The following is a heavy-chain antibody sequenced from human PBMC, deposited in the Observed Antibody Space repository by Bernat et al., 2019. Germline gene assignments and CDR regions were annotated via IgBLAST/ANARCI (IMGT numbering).Heavy chain of an antibody. Sequence: EVQLVESGGGLVQPGGSLRLSCTASGFSVSTNHVSWVRQAPGKGLECVSVIYGGGRTYYADSVKDRFTISRDSSKNTVSLLINSLRAEDTAMYFCMGYGGNSVWGQGTLVTVSS. CDR1: GFSVSTNH. V-gene: IGHV3-66*01. CDR2: IYGGGRT. CDR3: MGYGGNSV. J-gene: IGHJ4*02. D-gene: IGHD5-12*01.